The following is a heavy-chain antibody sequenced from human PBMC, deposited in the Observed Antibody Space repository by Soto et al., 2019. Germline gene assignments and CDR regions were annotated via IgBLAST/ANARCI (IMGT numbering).Heavy chain of an antibody. J-gene: IGHJ4*02. CDR3: ARDSRIAVAGYSDY. V-gene: IGHV3-33*01. CDR2: IWYDGSNK. D-gene: IGHD6-19*01. Sequence: GGSLRLSCAASGFTFSSYGMHWVRQAPGKGLEWVAVIWYDGSNKYYADSVKGRFTISRDNSKNTLYLQMNSLRAEDTAVYYCARDSRIAVAGYSDYWGQGTLVTVSS. CDR1: GFTFSSYG.